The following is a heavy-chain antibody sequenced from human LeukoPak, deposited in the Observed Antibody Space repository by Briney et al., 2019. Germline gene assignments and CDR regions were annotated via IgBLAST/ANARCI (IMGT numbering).Heavy chain of an antibody. V-gene: IGHV4-39*01. CDR2: IYYNRGT. Sequence: SETLSLTCTVSSDSISNIAYHWGWLRQPPGRGLEWIGTIYYNRGTYYDPSPKSRVTISVHKAKNQFSLKLSSVTTSDTAVYYCARLLVGVITTHSGDCWGQGTLVTVSS. J-gene: IGHJ4*02. CDR3: ARLLVGVITTHSGDC. CDR1: SDSISNIAYH. D-gene: IGHD3-22*01.